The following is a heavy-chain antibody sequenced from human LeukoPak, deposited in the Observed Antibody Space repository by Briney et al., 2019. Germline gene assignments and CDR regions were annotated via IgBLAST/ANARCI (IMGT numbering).Heavy chain of an antibody. CDR3: ARKGYCSGGRCRNWGEAFDF. CDR2: ISVYNGNI. D-gene: IGHD2-15*01. CDR1: GYIFSNYG. J-gene: IGHJ3*01. V-gene: IGHV1-18*01. Sequence: ASVKVSCKASGYIFSNYGISWVRQAPGQGLEWMGWISVYNGNINYAQNLQGRVTMTTDTSTTTAYMELRNLRFADTAVYYCARKGYCSGGRCRNWGEAFDFWGQGTMVTVSS.